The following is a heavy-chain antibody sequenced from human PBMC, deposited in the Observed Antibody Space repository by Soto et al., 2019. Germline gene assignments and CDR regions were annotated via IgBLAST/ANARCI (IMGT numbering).Heavy chain of an antibody. Sequence: ASVKVSCKASGYTFTSYDINWVRQATGQGLEWMGWMNPNSGNTGYAQKFQGRVTMTRNTSISTAYMELSSLRSEDTAVYYCASLYYDFWSGYYLDYYYYGMDVWGQGTTVTVSS. D-gene: IGHD3-3*01. J-gene: IGHJ6*02. V-gene: IGHV1-8*01. CDR1: GYTFTSYD. CDR3: ASLYYDFWSGYYLDYYYYGMDV. CDR2: MNPNSGNT.